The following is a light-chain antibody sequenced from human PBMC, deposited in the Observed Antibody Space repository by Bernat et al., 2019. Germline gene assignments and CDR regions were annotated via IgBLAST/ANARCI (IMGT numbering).Light chain of an antibody. V-gene: IGKV1-39*01. CDR3: QQSYSTLSLIT. J-gene: IGKJ3*01. Sequence: DIQMTQSPSSLSASVEDRVTITCRASQNIGNYLNWYQQKPGKAPKLLIYAASTLQSGVPSRFSGSGSGTDFTLTISSLQREDFATYYCQQSYSTLSLITFGPGTKVDVK. CDR2: AAS. CDR1: QNIGNY.